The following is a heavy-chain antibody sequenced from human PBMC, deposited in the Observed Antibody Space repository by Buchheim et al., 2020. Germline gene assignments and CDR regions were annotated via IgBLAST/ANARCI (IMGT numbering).Heavy chain of an antibody. J-gene: IGHJ6*03. CDR2: IYYSGST. D-gene: IGHD1-26*01. CDR1: GGSISSSDNY. CDR3: ARGVGRVDYYNYYMDV. Sequence: QVQLQESGPGLVKPSQTLSLTCTVSGGSISSSDNYWSWIRQHPGKGLEWIGYIYYSGSTNYNPSLKSRVTISVDTSKHQFSRKLSSVTPADTAVYYWARGVGRVDYYNYYMDVWGRGTT. V-gene: IGHV4-31*03.